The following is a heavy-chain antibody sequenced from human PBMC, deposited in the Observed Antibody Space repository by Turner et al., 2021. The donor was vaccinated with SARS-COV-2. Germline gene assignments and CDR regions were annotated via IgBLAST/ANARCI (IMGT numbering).Heavy chain of an antibody. J-gene: IGHJ3*02. V-gene: IGHV5-51*01. Sequence: EVQLVQSEAEVKKPGESLKISCKSSGYMFSSYWIGWVRQMPGKGLEWMGVIYPGDSDTRYSPAFQGQVTISADKSINTAYLQWSSLKASDTAMYYCARQKYCSGASCFVFGDAFDIWGRGTVVTISS. D-gene: IGHD2-15*01. CDR2: IYPGDSDT. CDR3: ARQKYCSGASCFVFGDAFDI. CDR1: GYMFSSYW.